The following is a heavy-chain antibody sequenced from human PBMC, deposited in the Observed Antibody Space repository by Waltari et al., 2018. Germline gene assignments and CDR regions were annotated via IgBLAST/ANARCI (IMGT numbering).Heavy chain of an antibody. D-gene: IGHD6-25*01. CDR2: IYYSGIT. V-gene: IGHV4-39*01. Sequence: QLQLQESGTGLVKPSETLSLTCNVHGGSISSSSYYWGWIRKPPGKGLEWIGSIYYSGITYYNPSLKSRVTISVDTSKNQFSLKLSSVTAADTAVYYCARRGARFDDWGQGTLVTVSS. J-gene: IGHJ4*02. CDR1: GGSISSSSYY. CDR3: ARRGARFDD.